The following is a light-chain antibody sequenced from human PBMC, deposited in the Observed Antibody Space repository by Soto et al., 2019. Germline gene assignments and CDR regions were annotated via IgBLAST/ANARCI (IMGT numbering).Light chain of an antibody. CDR3: SSYTSSSPFV. CDR2: EVS. J-gene: IGLJ1*01. V-gene: IGLV2-14*03. CDR1: SSDVGGYDY. Sequence: QSPLTKPASVSCSPGQSITISCTGTSSDVGGYDYVSWYQQHPGKAPKLMIYEVSDRPSGVSDRFSGSKSGNTASLTISGLRAEDEADYYCSSYTSSSPFVFGTGTKVTVL.